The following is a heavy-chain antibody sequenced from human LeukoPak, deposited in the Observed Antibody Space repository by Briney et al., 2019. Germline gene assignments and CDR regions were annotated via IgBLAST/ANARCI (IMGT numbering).Heavy chain of an antibody. J-gene: IGHJ6*02. V-gene: IGHV1-2*02. CDR3: ARDQRSIVVVPAANGPGMDV. Sequence: ASVKVSCKASGYTFTGYYMHWVRQAPGQGLEWMGWISPNSGGTNYAQKFQGRVTMTRDTSISTAYMELSRLRSDDTAVYYCARDQRSIVVVPAANGPGMDVWGQGTTVTVSS. D-gene: IGHD2-2*01. CDR1: GYTFTGYY. CDR2: ISPNSGGT.